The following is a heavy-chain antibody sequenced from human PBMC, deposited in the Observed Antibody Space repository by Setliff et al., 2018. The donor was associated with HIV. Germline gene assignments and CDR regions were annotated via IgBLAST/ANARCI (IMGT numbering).Heavy chain of an antibody. V-gene: IGHV1-2*02. CDR2: INPIDGDT. J-gene: IGHJ4*02. Sequence: GASVKVSCKSSGYTFTGYYMHWVRQAPGQGLEWVGWINPIDGDTKYAQKFQGRLTMTRDRSIRTAYMELTRLTYDDTAVYYCARDIVGATTYRSLWGQGTLVTVS. CDR3: ARDIVGATTYRSL. CDR1: GYTFTGYY. D-gene: IGHD1-26*01.